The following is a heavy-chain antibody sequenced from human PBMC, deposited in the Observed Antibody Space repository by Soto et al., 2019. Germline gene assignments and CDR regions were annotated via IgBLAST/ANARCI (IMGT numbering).Heavy chain of an antibody. V-gene: IGHV3-30-3*01. Sequence: PGGSLRLSCAASGFTFSSYAMHWVRQAPGKGLEWVAVISYDGSNKYYADSVKGRFTISRDNSKNTLYLQMNSLRAEDTAVYYCARDGLRFLEWPQGYFDYWGQGTLVTVSS. D-gene: IGHD3-3*01. CDR2: ISYDGSNK. CDR1: GFTFSSYA. CDR3: ARDGLRFLEWPQGYFDY. J-gene: IGHJ4*02.